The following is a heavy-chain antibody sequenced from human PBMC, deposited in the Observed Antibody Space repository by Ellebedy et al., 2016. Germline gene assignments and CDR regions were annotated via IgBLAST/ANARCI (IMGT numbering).Heavy chain of an antibody. J-gene: IGHJ4*02. V-gene: IGHV4-59*01. CDR1: GGSISSYY. CDR2: IYYSGST. D-gene: IGHD1-1*01. CDR3: ARGWNPYYFDY. Sequence: SETLSLTCTVSGGSISSYYWSWIRQPPGKGLEWIGYIYYSGSTNYNPPLKSRVTISVDTSKNQFSLTLSSVTAADTAVYYCARGWNPYYFDYWGQGTLVTVSS.